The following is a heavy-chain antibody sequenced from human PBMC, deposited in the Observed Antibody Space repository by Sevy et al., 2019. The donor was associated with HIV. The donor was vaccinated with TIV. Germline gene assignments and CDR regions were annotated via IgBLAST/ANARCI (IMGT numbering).Heavy chain of an antibody. J-gene: IGHJ5*02. CDR2: ISAYNGNT. CDR3: ARDLGYCSSTSCYNWFDP. Sequence: ASVKVSCKASGYTFTSYGISWVRQAPGQGLEWMGWISAYNGNTNYAQKLQGRVTMTTDTSTSTAYMEPRSLRSDDTAVYYCARDLGYCSSTSCYNWFDPWGQGTLVTVSS. D-gene: IGHD2-2*01. V-gene: IGHV1-18*01. CDR1: GYTFTSYG.